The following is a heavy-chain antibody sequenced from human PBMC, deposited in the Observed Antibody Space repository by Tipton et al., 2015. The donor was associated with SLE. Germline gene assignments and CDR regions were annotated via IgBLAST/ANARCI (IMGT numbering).Heavy chain of an antibody. V-gene: IGHV4-59*11. J-gene: IGHJ6*02. CDR2: IYYSGTT. CDR3: ARPNSGSYYRPDYDYYGLSH. D-gene: IGHD1-26*01. CDR1: GGSINSHY. Sequence: TLSLTCTVSGGSINSHYWTWIRQPPGKGLEWIGHIYYSGTTNSNPSLKGRVTLSVDTSKKQLSLRLTSLTAADTAVYYCARPNSGSYYRPDYDYYGLSHWGPGTAVSV.